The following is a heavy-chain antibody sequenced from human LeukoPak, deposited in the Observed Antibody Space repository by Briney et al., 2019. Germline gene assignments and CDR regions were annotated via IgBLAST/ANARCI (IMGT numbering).Heavy chain of an antibody. V-gene: IGHV1-69*01. Sequence: SLKVSCKASGGTFSSYAISWVRQAPGQGLEWMGGIIPIFGTANYAQKFQGRVTITADESTSTAYMELSSLRSEDTAVYYCARVSYRSSWHDGYWGQGTLVTVSS. J-gene: IGHJ4*02. D-gene: IGHD6-13*01. CDR1: GGTFSSYA. CDR2: IIPIFGTA. CDR3: ARVSYRSSWHDGY.